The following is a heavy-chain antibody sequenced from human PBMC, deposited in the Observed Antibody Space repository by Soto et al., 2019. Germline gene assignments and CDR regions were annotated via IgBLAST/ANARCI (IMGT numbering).Heavy chain of an antibody. J-gene: IGHJ6*02. CDR1: GGSISSGDYY. V-gene: IGHV4-30-4*01. CDR3: ARDSRHYYYGMDV. CDR2: IYYSGST. Sequence: QVQLQESGPGLVKPSQTLSLTCTVSGGSISSGDYYWSWIRQPPGNGLEWIGYIYYSGSTYYNPSLKSRVTIAVGSSKNQFSLKLRPVTAADTAVYYCARDSRHYYYGMDVWCQGTTVTVSS.